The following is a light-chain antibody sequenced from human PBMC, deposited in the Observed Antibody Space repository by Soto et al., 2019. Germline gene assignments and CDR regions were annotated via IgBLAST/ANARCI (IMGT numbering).Light chain of an antibody. CDR3: QHYNNWPPEP. V-gene: IGKV3-15*01. J-gene: IGKJ2*01. Sequence: EIVLTQSPATLSVSPGERATLSCRASQTVNSNLAWYQQRPGQAPRLLIYGASTRATGIPARFSGSGSGTEFTLTISSLQSEDFAVYYCQHYNNWPPEPFGQGTKLEIK. CDR2: GAS. CDR1: QTVNSN.